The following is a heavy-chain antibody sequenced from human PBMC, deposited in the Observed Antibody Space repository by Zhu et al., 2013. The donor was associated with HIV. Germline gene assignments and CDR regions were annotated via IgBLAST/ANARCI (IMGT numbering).Heavy chain of an antibody. Sequence: QVQLVQSGAEVKKPGASVKVSCKASGYTFTSYGISWVRQAPGQGLEWMGWISAYNGNTNYAQKLQGRVTMTTDTSTSTAYMELRSLRSDDTAVYYCAREPLYDSSGYVPCYFDYWGQGTLVTVSS. CDR2: ISAYNGNT. D-gene: IGHD3-22*01. CDR3: AREPLYDSSGYVPCYFDY. CDR1: GYTFTSYG. J-gene: IGHJ4*02. V-gene: IGHV1-18*01.